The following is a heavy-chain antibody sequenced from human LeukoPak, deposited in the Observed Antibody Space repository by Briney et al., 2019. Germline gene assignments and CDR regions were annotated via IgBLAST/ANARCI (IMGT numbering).Heavy chain of an antibody. V-gene: IGHV3-21*01. CDR1: GFTFSSYS. CDR2: ISSSSSYI. CDR3: ARVPLRFLEWDQFDY. J-gene: IGHJ4*02. Sequence: PGGSLGLSCAASGFTFSSYSMNWVRQAPGKGLEWVSSISSSSSYIYYADSVKGRFTISRDNAKNSLYLQMNSLRAEDTAVYYCARVPLRFLEWDQFDYWGQGALVTVSS. D-gene: IGHD3-3*01.